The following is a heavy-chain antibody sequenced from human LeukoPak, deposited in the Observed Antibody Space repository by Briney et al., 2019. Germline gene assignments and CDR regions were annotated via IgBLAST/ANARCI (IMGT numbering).Heavy chain of an antibody. CDR1: GGSIGSYY. CDR3: ARGSPEYFQH. Sequence: SETLSLTCSVSGGSIGSYYWSWIRQPAGKGLEWIGRIYNSGSTNYNPSLKSRVTMSVDTSKNQFSLKLNSVTAADTAVYYCARGSPEYFQHWGQGTLVTVSS. V-gene: IGHV4-4*07. CDR2: IYNSGST. J-gene: IGHJ1*01.